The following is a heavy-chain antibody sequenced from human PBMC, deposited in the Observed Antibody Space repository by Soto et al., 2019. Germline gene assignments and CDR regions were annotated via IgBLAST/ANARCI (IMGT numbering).Heavy chain of an antibody. Sequence: PCGSPRLSCESSGFTVNSVSMNWVRQVPGKGLEWVASISSGSSDTWYPDSVKGRFIISRDNAQNSLFLQMNTLRREDTAIYYCARVAYWGQGTQVTVSS. CDR3: ARVAY. CDR2: ISSGSSDT. V-gene: IGHV3-21*01. CDR1: GFTVNSVS. J-gene: IGHJ4*02.